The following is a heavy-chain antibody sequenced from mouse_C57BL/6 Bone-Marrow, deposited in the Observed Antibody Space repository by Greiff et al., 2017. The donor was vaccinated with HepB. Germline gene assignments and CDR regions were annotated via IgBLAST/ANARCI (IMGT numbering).Heavy chain of an antibody. Sequence: VQLQQSGTVLARPGASVKMSCKTSGFTFTSYWLHWVKQRPGQGLEWLGAIYPGNSDTSYNQKFKGKAKRNAVTSASTAYMELRSLTNEDSAVYYWSLLAAYWGQGTLVTVSA. CDR3: SLLAAY. CDR2: IYPGNSDT. V-gene: IGHV1-5*01. CDR1: GFTFTSYW. J-gene: IGHJ3*01.